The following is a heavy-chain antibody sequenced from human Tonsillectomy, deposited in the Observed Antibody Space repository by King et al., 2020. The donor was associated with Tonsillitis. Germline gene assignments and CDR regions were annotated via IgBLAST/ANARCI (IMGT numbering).Heavy chain of an antibody. D-gene: IGHD6-19*01. CDR3: ARDGGYSSGWYDRMDAFDI. CDR2: IYNSGST. Sequence: VQLQESGPGLVKPSATLSLTCTVSGGSISTYYWSWIRQPPGKGLEWIAYIYNSGSTNYNPSLKSRVTISVHTSKNQFSLKLNSVTAADTAVYYCARDGGYSSGWYDRMDAFDIWGHGTMVTVSS. J-gene: IGHJ3*02. V-gene: IGHV4-59*01. CDR1: GGSISTYY.